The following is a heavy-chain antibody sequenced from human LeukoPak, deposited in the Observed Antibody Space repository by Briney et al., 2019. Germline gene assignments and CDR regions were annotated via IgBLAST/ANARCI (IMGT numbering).Heavy chain of an antibody. CDR2: INTDGSTT. CDR3: TRGGVDY. D-gene: IGHD3-10*01. CDR1: GFTFSSYW. V-gene: IGHV3-74*01. Sequence: GGSLRLSCAASGFTFSSYWMHWVRQAPGKGLVWVSRINTDGSTTSYADSVKGRFTISRDNAKNTLYLHMDSLRAEGTAVYFCTRGGVDYWGQGTLVTVSS. J-gene: IGHJ4*02.